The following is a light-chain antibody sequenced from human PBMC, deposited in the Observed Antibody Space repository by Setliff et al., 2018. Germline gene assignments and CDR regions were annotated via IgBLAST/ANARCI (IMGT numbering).Light chain of an antibody. V-gene: IGLV2-8*01. CDR1: SSDVGGYNY. CDR2: EVS. CDR3: SSYAGSNTPYV. J-gene: IGLJ1*01. Sequence: QSALTQPPSASGSPGQSVTISCTGTSSDVGGYNYVSWYQQHPGKAPKLMIYEVSKRPSGVPDRFSGSKPGNTASLTVSGLQAEDEADYYCSSYAGSNTPYVFGTGTKVTVL.